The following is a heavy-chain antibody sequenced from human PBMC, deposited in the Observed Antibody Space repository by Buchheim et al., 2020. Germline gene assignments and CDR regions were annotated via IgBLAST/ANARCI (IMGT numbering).Heavy chain of an antibody. CDR1: GFTFSSYG. V-gene: IGHV3-30*18. Sequence: QVQLVESGGGVVQPGRSLRLSCAASGFTFSSYGMHWVRQAPGKGLEWVAVISYDGSNKYYADSVKGRFTISRDNSKNTLYLQMNSLRAEDTAVYYCAKDRVVRARPPRYYFDYWGQGTL. D-gene: IGHD3-10*01. J-gene: IGHJ4*02. CDR3: AKDRVVRARPPRYYFDY. CDR2: ISYDGSNK.